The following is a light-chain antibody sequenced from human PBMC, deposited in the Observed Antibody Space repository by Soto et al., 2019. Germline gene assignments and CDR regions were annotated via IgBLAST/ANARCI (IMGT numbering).Light chain of an antibody. CDR3: QQYNNWPWT. Sequence: ETVMTNSPATLSVSPWEIATLSCRASQSVDSTLAWYQQKPGQAPRLLIHSASARAPGFSARFSASGSGTEFTLTISSLQSEDFAVHYCQQYNNWPWTFGQVTKVDIK. CDR2: SAS. V-gene: IGKV3-15*01. J-gene: IGKJ1*01. CDR1: QSVDST.